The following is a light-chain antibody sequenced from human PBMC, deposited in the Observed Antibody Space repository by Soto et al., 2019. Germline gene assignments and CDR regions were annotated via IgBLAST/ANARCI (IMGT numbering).Light chain of an antibody. V-gene: IGLV2-14*01. CDR2: EVS. J-gene: IGLJ1*01. CDR1: SSNLGGYSY. Sequence: QSVLSHPAPVSRTPVEALTISRTGTSSNLGGYSYVSWYQQHPGKDPKLIIYEVSNRPSGVSNRFSGSKSGNTASLTISGLQAEDEADYSCSSYTSSSILYVFGTGTKVTVL. CDR3: SSYTSSSILYV.